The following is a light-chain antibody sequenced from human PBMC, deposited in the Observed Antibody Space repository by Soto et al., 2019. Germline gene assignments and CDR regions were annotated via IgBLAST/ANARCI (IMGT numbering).Light chain of an antibody. J-gene: IGLJ3*02. Sequence: QSALTQPPSASGSRGQSVTISCTGTSVDINYVSWFQQHPGKAPKLIICEVTKRPSGVPDRFSGSKSGNTASLTVSGFQDDDEADYYCSSYAGRDIGVFGGGTKLTVL. CDR2: EVT. V-gene: IGLV2-8*01. CDR1: SVDINY. CDR3: SSYAGRDIGV.